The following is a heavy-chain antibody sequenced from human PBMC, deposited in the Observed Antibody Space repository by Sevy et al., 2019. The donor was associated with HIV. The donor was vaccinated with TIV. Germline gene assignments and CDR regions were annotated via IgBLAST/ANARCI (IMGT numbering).Heavy chain of an antibody. CDR1: GYTFTSYG. CDR2: NSAYNGNT. CDR3: ARVPRGEAALDY. J-gene: IGHJ4*02. V-gene: IGHV1-18*01. D-gene: IGHD6-6*01. Sequence: ASVKVSCKASGYTFTSYGISWVRQAPGQGLEWMGWNSAYNGNTNYAQKLQGRVTMTTDTSTSTAYMELRSLRSDDTALYYCARVPRGEAALDYWGQGTLVTVSS.